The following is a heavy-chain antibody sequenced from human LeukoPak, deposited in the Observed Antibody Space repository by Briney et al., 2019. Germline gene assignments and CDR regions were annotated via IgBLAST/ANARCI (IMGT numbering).Heavy chain of an antibody. CDR2: ISGSGGST. CDR3: AKDRIAAAGTGRNWFDP. Sequence: GGSLRLSCAASGFTFSSYSMNWVRQAPGKGLEWVSAISGSGGSTYYADSVKGRFTISRDNSKNTLYLQMNSLRAEDTAVYYCAKDRIAAAGTGRNWFDPWGQGTLVTVSS. V-gene: IGHV3-23*01. CDR1: GFTFSSYS. D-gene: IGHD6-13*01. J-gene: IGHJ5*02.